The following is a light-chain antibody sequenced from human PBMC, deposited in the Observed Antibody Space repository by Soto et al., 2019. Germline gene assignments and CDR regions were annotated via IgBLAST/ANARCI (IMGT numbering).Light chain of an antibody. V-gene: IGKV1-5*03. CDR2: KAS. Sequence: DIHMTQSPSTLSASVGDRVTITCLASQSISIWLAWYQQKPGKAPNLLIYKASTLESGVSSRFSASGSGTEFTLTFSSLQPDDFATYYCHQYNDYWTFGQGTKVEIK. J-gene: IGKJ1*01. CDR3: HQYNDYWT. CDR1: QSISIW.